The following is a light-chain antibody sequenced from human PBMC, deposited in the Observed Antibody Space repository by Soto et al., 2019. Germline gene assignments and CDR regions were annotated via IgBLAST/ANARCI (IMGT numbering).Light chain of an antibody. CDR3: QQYDSRLS. CDR2: EAS. V-gene: IGKV1-5*03. CDR1: QDVNNW. J-gene: IGKJ1*01. Sequence: DRQMTQSPSTLSASVGDRVTITCRASQDVNNWLAWYQQKPGKAPKLLIYEASSLVTGVPSRFSGSGSGTEFTLTSSSLQPEDFATYYCQQYDSRLSFGQGTKVEVQ.